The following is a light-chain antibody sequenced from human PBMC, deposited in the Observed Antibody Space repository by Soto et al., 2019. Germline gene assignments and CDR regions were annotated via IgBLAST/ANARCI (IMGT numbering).Light chain of an antibody. CDR3: QHCHSLPLT. CDR1: QSISSW. Sequence: DIQMTQSPSTLSGSVGDRVTITCRASQSISSWLAWYQQKPGKAPKLLIYDASSLESGVPSRFSGSGSGTDFTFTISSLQPEDIATYYCQHCHSLPLTFGQGTRLEI. J-gene: IGKJ5*01. V-gene: IGKV1-5*01. CDR2: DAS.